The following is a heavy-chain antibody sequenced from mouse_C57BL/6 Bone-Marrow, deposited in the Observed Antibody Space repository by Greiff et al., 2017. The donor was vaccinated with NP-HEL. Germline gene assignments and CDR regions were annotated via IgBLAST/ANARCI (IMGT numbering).Heavy chain of an antibody. J-gene: IGHJ2*01. V-gene: IGHV1-53*01. CDR3: ARGDYYGSRASHFGY. CDR1: GYTFTSYW. Sequence: QVQLQQPGTELVKPGASVKLSCKASGYTFTSYWMHWVKQRPGQGLEWIGNINPSNGGTNYNEKFKSKATLTVDNSSSTAYMQLSSLTSEDSAVYYCARGDYYGSRASHFGYWGQGTTLTVSS. CDR2: INPSNGGT. D-gene: IGHD1-1*01.